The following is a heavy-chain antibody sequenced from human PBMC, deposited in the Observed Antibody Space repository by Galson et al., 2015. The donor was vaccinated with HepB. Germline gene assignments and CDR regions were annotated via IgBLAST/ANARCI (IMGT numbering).Heavy chain of an antibody. CDR2: ISGSGGSI. V-gene: IGHV3-23*01. J-gene: IGHJ4*02. Sequence: SLRLSCAASGFTFSSYAMSWVRQAPGKGLEWVSAISGSGGSIYYADSVKGRFTISRDNSKNTLYLQMNSLRAEDTAVYYCAKDRDCSSTSCPVDYWGQGTLVTVSS. D-gene: IGHD2-2*01. CDR3: AKDRDCSSTSCPVDY. CDR1: GFTFSSYA.